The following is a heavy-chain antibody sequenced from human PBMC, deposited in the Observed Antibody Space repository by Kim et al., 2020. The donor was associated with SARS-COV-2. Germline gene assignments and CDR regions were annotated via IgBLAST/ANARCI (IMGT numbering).Heavy chain of an antibody. CDR1: GYNFKSFW. D-gene: IGHD2-15*01. CDR3: ARLRTNCSGEDCHALWFDP. CDR2: IYPEDSDV. V-gene: IGHV5-51*01. Sequence: GESLKISCQGSGYNFKSFWMEWVRQMPGKGLESMGIIYPEDSDVRYAPSFEGQVIISADKAVNTVYLQWSSLKASDTGIYYCARLRTNCSGEDCHALWFDPWGQGTQVTVS. J-gene: IGHJ5*02.